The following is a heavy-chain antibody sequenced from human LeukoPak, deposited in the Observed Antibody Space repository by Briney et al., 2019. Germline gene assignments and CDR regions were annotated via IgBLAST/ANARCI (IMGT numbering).Heavy chain of an antibody. CDR2: IYYSGST. V-gene: IGHV4-59*01. J-gene: IGHJ4*02. D-gene: IGHD1-26*01. CDR3: ARVVPEGWSGSYRVVDY. CDR1: GGSISSYY. Sequence: SETLSLTCTVSGGSISSYYWSWTRQPPGKGLEWIGYIYYSGSTNYNPSLKSRVTISVDTSKNQFSLKLSSVTAADTAVYYCARVVPEGWSGSYRVVDYWGQGTLVTVSS.